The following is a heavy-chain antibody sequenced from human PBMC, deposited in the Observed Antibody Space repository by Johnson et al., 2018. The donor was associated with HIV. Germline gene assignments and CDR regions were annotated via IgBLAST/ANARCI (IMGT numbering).Heavy chain of an antibody. CDR2: ISYDGSNK. J-gene: IGHJ3*02. Sequence: QEQLVESGGGVVQPGRSLRLSCAASGFTFSSYAMHWVRQAPGKGLEWVAVISYDGSNKYYVDSVKGRFSISRDNSKNTLYLQMNSLRAEDTAVYYCAKGIVGAMGAFDIWGQGTMVTVSS. CDR3: AKGIVGAMGAFDI. CDR1: GFTFSSYA. D-gene: IGHD1-26*01. V-gene: IGHV3-30-3*01.